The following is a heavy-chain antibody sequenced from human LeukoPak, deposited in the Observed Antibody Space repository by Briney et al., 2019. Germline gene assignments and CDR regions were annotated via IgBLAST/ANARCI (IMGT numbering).Heavy chain of an antibody. CDR2: INHSGST. V-gene: IGHV4-34*01. D-gene: IGHD1-1*01. CDR1: GGSFSGYY. J-gene: IGHJ5*02. Sequence: SGTLSLTCAVYGGSFSGYYWSWIRQPPGKGLEWIGEINHSGSTNYNPSLKSRVTISVDTSKNQFSLKLSSVTAADTAVYYCARGHGGTTPWGQGTLVTVSS. CDR3: ARGHGGTTP.